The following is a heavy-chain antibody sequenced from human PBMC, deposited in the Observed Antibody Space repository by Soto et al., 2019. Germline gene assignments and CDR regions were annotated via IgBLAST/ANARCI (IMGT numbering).Heavy chain of an antibody. CDR2: IIPVLGVT. CDR3: ARRRYCGVDCYNKFYYGMDV. Sequence: QVQLVQSGAEVRKPGSSVEVSCMASGSTFSSYTVNWVRQAPGQGLEWIGRIIPVLGVTHYARRFQGRVTINAYRSRKTAYMELTSLTSEDTAVYYCARRRYCGVDCYNKFYYGMDVWGQGTTVTVSS. V-gene: IGHV1-69*02. J-gene: IGHJ6*02. D-gene: IGHD2-21*02. CDR1: GSTFSSYT.